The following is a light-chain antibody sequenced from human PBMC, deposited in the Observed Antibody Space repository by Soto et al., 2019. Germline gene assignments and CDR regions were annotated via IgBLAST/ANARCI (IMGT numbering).Light chain of an antibody. CDR2: GAS. J-gene: IGKJ2*01. Sequence: DIQVTQSQASLSASVGDRVIFTCRASQSISTYLNWYRQKPGVAPKVLIYGASSLQSGVPSRFSGRGSGTDISLTIYSLQPEDSATYFCQQSYSTPYTFGQGSKLDIK. CDR1: QSISTY. V-gene: IGKV1-39*01. CDR3: QQSYSTPYT.